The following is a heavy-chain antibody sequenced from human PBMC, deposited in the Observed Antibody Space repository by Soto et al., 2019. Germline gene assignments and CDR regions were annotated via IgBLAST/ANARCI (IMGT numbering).Heavy chain of an antibody. CDR2: MSGTGGST. V-gene: IGHV3-23*01. J-gene: IGHJ4*02. D-gene: IGHD3-10*01. CDR1: GFIFSNYV. Sequence: EVQLLESGGGLVQPGGSLRLSCAASGFIFSNYVLSWVRQAPGKGREWVSAMSGTGGSTYSADSVKGRFTISRDNSKNMLYVQMNSLRVEDTAVYYCAKEGNRVRGPDYWGQGTLVTVSS. CDR3: AKEGNRVRGPDY.